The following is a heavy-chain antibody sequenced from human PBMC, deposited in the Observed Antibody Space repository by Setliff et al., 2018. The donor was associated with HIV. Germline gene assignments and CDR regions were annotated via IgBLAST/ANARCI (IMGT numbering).Heavy chain of an antibody. D-gene: IGHD1-26*01. CDR3: ARLVRWEPRTFYYYYMDV. CDR1: GGSFSDYY. V-gene: IGHV4-34*01. CDR2: NNHSGNT. J-gene: IGHJ6*03. Sequence: SETLSLTCAVYGGSFSDYYWSWFRQPPGKGLEWIGENNHSGNTNYNPSLKSRVAVSLDTSRNQFSLRLSSVTAADTAVYYCARLVRWEPRTFYYYYMDVWGKGTTVTVSS.